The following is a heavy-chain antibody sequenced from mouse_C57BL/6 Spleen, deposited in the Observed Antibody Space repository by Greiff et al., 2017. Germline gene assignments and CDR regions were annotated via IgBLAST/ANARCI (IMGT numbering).Heavy chain of an antibody. CDR1: GYAFSSYW. J-gene: IGHJ2*01. CDR3: ARLYYGNHEDFDY. D-gene: IGHD2-1*01. Sequence: QVQLQQSGAELVKPGASVKISCKASGYAFSSYWMNWVKQRPGKGLEWIGQIYPGDGDTNYNGKFKGKATLTADKSSSTAYMQLSSLTSEDSAVYFCARLYYGNHEDFDYWGQGTTLTVSS. CDR2: IYPGDGDT. V-gene: IGHV1-80*01.